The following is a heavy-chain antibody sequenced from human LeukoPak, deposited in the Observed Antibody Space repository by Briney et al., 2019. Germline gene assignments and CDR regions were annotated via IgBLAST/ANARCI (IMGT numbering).Heavy chain of an antibody. D-gene: IGHD3-3*01. J-gene: IGHJ6*03. Sequence: PSETLSLTCTVSGGSISGYYWSWIRQPPGKGLEWIGYIYYSGSTNYNPSLKSRVTISVDTSKNQFSLKLSSVTAADTAVYYCARAPPVGEDYYYYYYMDVWGKGTTVTVSS. V-gene: IGHV4-59*01. CDR2: IYYSGST. CDR1: GGSISGYY. CDR3: ARAPPVGEDYYYYYYMDV.